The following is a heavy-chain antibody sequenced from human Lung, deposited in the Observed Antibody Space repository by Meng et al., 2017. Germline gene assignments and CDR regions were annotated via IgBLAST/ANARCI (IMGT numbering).Heavy chain of an antibody. Sequence: VHHQEGGAGFWNPSETLSLPFVVSGGSFSDYYGSWIRQPPGKGLEWIGEINHSGSTNYNPSLESRATISVDTSQNNLSLKLSSVTAADSAVYYCARGPTTMAHDFDYWGQGTLVTVSS. J-gene: IGHJ4*02. CDR2: INHSGST. V-gene: IGHV4-34*01. CDR1: GGSFSDYY. D-gene: IGHD4-11*01. CDR3: ARGPTTMAHDFDY.